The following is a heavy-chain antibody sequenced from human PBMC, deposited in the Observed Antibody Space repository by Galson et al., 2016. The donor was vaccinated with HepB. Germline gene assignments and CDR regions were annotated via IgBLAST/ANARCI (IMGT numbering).Heavy chain of an antibody. Sequence: SGAEVKKPGESLKISCRGSGYSFGSYWIGWVRQMPGKGLEWMGIIYPGDXYIRYGPSFQGQVTISVDKSISTAYLQWGSLTASDTAMYYCARSLTGTYDFWGAIYNYYAMDVWGQGTTVIVS. D-gene: IGHD3-3*01. J-gene: IGHJ6*02. CDR2: IYPGDXYI. CDR3: ARSLTGTYDFWGAIYNYYAMDV. V-gene: IGHV5-51*01. CDR1: GYSFGSYW.